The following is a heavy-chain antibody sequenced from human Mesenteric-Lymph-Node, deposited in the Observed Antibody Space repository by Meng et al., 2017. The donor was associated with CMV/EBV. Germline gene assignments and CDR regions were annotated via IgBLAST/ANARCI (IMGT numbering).Heavy chain of an antibody. CDR2: IRSKAYGGTT. Sequence: GESLKISCTASGFTFGDYAMSWVRQAPGKGLEWVGFIRSKAYGGTTEYAASVKGRFTISRDDSKSIAYLQMNSLKTEDTAVYYCTKPLGGGSDSDYGMAVWGQGTTVTVSS. V-gene: IGHV3-49*04. D-gene: IGHD1-26*01. CDR1: GFTFGDYA. J-gene: IGHJ6*02. CDR3: TKPLGGGSDSDYGMAV.